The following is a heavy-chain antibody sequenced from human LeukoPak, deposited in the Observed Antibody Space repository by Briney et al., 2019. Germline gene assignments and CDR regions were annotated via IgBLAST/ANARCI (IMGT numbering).Heavy chain of an antibody. CDR3: AKSLLYYYGSGRWGDYYYYMDV. V-gene: IGHV1-18*01. J-gene: IGHJ6*03. CDR2: ISAYNGNT. CDR1: GYTFTSYG. D-gene: IGHD3-10*01. Sequence: ASVKVSCKASGYTFTSYGISWVRQAPGQGLEWMGWISAYNGNTNYAQKLQGRVTMTTDTSTSTAYMELRSLRSDDTAVYYCAKSLLYYYGSGRWGDYYYYMDVWGKGTTVTISS.